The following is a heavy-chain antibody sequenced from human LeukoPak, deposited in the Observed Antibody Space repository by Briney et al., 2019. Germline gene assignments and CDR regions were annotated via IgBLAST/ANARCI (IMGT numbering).Heavy chain of an antibody. CDR2: ISSSGSTI. J-gene: IGHJ6*03. D-gene: IGHD1-26*01. Sequence: GGSLRLSCAASGFTFSDYYMSWIRQAPGKGLEWVSYISSSGSTIYYADSVKGRFTISRDNAKNSLYLQMNSLRAEDTAVYFCARATWDPNYYYYMDVWGSGTTVTISS. CDR1: GFTFSDYY. V-gene: IGHV3-11*04. CDR3: ARATWDPNYYYYMDV.